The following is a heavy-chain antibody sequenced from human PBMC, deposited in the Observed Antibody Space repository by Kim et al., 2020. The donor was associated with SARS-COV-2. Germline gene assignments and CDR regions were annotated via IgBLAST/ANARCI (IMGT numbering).Heavy chain of an antibody. V-gene: IGHV3-11*06. CDR3: ARERSGVLRFLEWLLFDY. J-gene: IGHJ4*02. D-gene: IGHD3-3*01. Sequence: KGRVTNSRDNDKNSLYLQMNSLRAEETAVYYCARERSGVLRFLEWLLFDYWGQGTLVTVSS.